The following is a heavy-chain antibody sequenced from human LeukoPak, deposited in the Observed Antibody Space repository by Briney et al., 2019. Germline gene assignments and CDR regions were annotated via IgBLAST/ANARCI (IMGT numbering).Heavy chain of an antibody. D-gene: IGHD2-15*01. CDR3: ARESGYCSGGSCYDYFDY. J-gene: IGHJ4*02. Sequence: SETLSLTCTVSGYSISNGYYWGWIRQPPGKGLEWIGSIYHSGSTCYNPSLKSRVTISVDTSKNQFSLKLSSVTATDTAVYYCARESGYCSGGSCYDYFDYWGQGTLVTVSS. V-gene: IGHV4-38-2*02. CDR2: IYHSGST. CDR1: GYSISNGYY.